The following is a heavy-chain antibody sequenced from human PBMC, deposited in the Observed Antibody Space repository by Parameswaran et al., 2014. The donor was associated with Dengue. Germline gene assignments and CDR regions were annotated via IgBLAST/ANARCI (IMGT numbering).Heavy chain of an antibody. Sequence: VRQAPGKGLEWVSVIYSGGSTYYADSVKGRFTISRDNSKNTLYLQMNSLRAEDTAVYYCAETYGSGSLDYWGQGTLVTVSS. D-gene: IGHD3-10*01. CDR2: IYSGGST. V-gene: IGHV3-53*01. CDR3: AETYGSGSLDY. J-gene: IGHJ4*02.